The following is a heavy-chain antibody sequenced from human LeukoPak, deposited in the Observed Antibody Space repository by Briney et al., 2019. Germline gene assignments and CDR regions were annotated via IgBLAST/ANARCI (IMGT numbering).Heavy chain of an antibody. J-gene: IGHJ6*03. Sequence: SETLSLTCAVYGGSFSGYYWSWIRQPPGKGLEWVGEINHSGSTNYNPSLKSRVTISVDTSKNQFSLKLSSVTAADTAVYYCARESHYDILTGYYLAHYYYYMDVWGKGTTVTVSS. D-gene: IGHD3-9*01. CDR2: INHSGST. CDR1: GGSFSGYY. V-gene: IGHV4-34*01. CDR3: ARESHYDILTGYYLAHYYYYMDV.